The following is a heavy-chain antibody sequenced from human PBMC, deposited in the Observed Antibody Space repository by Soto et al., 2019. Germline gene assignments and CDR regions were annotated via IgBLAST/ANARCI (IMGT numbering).Heavy chain of an antibody. D-gene: IGHD3-10*01. CDR1: SGSISSSNW. CDR3: ARYPGRITMVRGVISGLFDP. Sequence: QVQLQESGPGLVKPSGTLSLTCAVSSGSISSSNWWSWFRQTPGKGLAGIGEIYPSGSTNYNPSLKSRVTISVDRSKNQFPLKLSSVTAADTAVYYCARYPGRITMVRGVISGLFDPWGQGTLVTVSS. CDR2: IYPSGST. J-gene: IGHJ5*02. V-gene: IGHV4-4*02.